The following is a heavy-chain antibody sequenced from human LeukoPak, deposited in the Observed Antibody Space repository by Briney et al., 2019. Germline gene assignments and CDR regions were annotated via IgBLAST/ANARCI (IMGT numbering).Heavy chain of an antibody. CDR3: ARGDCSGGSCYTNNYYYYGMDV. D-gene: IGHD2-15*01. J-gene: IGHJ6*02. CDR1: GFTFSSYA. CDR2: ISSSSSYI. V-gene: IGHV3-21*01. Sequence: GGSLRLFCAASGFTFSSYAMSWVREAPGKGLEWVSSISSSSSYIYYADSVKGRFTISRDNAKNSLYLQMNSLRAEDTAVYYCARGDCSGGSCYTNNYYYYGMDVWGQGTTVTVSS.